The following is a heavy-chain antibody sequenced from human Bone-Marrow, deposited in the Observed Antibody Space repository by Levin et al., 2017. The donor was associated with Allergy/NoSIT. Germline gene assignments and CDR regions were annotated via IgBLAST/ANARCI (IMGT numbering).Heavy chain of an antibody. CDR3: ARGPTGYCSGGSCSETYFDY. CDR1: GYTFTSYD. CDR2: MNPNSGNT. J-gene: IGHJ4*02. V-gene: IGHV1-8*01. D-gene: IGHD2-15*01. Sequence: ASVKVSCKASGYTFTSYDINWVRQATGQGLEWMGWMNPNSGNTGYAQKFQGRVTMTRNTSISTAYMELSSLRSEDTAVYYCARGPTGYCSGGSCSETYFDYWGQGTLVTVSS.